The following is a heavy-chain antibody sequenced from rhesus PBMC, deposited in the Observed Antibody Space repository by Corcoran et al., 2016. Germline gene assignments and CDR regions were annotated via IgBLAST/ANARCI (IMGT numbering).Heavy chain of an antibody. Sequence: QVQLQESGPGLVKPSETLSLTCAVSGYSIRSNYWSWIRQPPGKGLEWIGYIYGSIGSTYYNPSLKSRVTISTDTSKNQVSLKLSSVTAADTAVYYCARGEYSNYFDYWGQGVLVTVSS. J-gene: IGHJ4*01. CDR2: IYGSIGST. CDR1: GYSIRSNY. CDR3: ARGEYSNYFDY. V-gene: IGHV4-147*01. D-gene: IGHD4-23*01.